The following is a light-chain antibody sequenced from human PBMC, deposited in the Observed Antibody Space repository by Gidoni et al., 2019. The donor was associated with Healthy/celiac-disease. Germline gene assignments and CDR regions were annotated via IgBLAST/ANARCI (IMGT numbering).Light chain of an antibody. CDR2: GAS. V-gene: IGKV3-20*01. CDR3: QQYGISYT. Sequence: EIVLKQSPGTLSLSQGARATLSCRASQSVGSSDLAWYQQNPGHAPRLLIDGASSRATCIPYRFSVSGSGTDFTLTICRLGPEDFAVYYCQQYGISYTFGQGTKLEIK. J-gene: IGKJ2*01. CDR1: QSVGSSD.